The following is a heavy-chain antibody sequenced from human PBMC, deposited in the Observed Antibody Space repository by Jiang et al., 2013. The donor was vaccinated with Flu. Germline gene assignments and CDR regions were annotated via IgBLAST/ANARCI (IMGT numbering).Heavy chain of an antibody. V-gene: IGHV3-53*01. D-gene: IGHD3-16*01. CDR2: T. J-gene: IGHJ4*02. CDR3: ARNGGGLGY. Sequence: TSYRDSVKGRFTISQRQFQEHTWYLQMNSLRVEDTAVYYCARNGGGLGYWGQGTLVTVSS.